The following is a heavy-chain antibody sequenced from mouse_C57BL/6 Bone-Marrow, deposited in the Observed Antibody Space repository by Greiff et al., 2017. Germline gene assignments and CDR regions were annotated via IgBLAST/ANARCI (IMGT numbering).Heavy chain of an antibody. J-gene: IGHJ2*01. CDR2: IYPGSGST. V-gene: IGHV1-55*01. CDR1: GYTFTSYW. D-gene: IGHD4-1*02. CDR3: ASSDQLGRSFDY. Sequence: QVQLQQPGAELVKPGASVKMSCKASGYTFTSYWITWVKQRPGQGLEWIGDIYPGSGSTNYNEKFKSKATLTVDTSSSTAYLQLSSLTSEDSAVFYCASSDQLGRSFDYWGQGTTLTVSS.